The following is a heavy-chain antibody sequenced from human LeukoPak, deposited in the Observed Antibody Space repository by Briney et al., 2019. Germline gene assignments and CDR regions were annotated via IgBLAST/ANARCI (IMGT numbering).Heavy chain of an antibody. Sequence: GGSLRLSCAASGFTVSSNYMSWVRQAPGKGLEWVSVIYSGGSKYYEDSVKGRFTISRDNSKNTVYLQMDSLRAEDTAVYYCARGDGYNYWDYWGQGTLVTVSS. CDR3: ARGDGYNYWDY. CDR2: IYSGGSK. J-gene: IGHJ4*02. V-gene: IGHV3-53*01. D-gene: IGHD5-24*01. CDR1: GFTVSSNY.